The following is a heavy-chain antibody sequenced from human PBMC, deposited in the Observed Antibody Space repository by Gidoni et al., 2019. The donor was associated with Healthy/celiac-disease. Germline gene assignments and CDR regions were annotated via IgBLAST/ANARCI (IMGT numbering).Heavy chain of an antibody. Sequence: QVQLQQWGAGLLKPSETLSLPCAVYAGSFSGYYWGWLRQPPGKGLEWIGELNHSGSTNYNPSLKSRVTISVDTSKNQFSLKLSSVTAADTAVYYCARGGAKTMVRGVNPNWFDPWGQGTLVTVSS. CDR2: LNHSGST. J-gene: IGHJ5*02. CDR3: ARGGAKTMVRGVNPNWFDP. V-gene: IGHV4-34*01. CDR1: AGSFSGYY. D-gene: IGHD3-10*01.